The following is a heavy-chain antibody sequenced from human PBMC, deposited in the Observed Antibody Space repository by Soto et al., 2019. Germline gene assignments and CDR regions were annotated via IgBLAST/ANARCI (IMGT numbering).Heavy chain of an antibody. D-gene: IGHD3-22*01. CDR2: IYPGDSDT. J-gene: IGHJ6*02. Sequence: GESLKISCKGSGYSFTSYWIGWVRQMPGKGLEWMGIIYPGDSDTRYSPSFQGQVTISADRSISTAYLQWSSLKASDTAMYYCARMYYYDSSGYKYGMDVWGQGTTVTVLL. CDR1: GYSFTSYW. CDR3: ARMYYYDSSGYKYGMDV. V-gene: IGHV5-51*01.